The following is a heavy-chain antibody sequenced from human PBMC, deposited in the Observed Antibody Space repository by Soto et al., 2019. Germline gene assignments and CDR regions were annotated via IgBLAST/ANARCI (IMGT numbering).Heavy chain of an antibody. V-gene: IGHV4-4*02. CDR3: SRVTGHYYYGMDV. CDR2: IYHSGST. J-gene: IGHJ6*02. Sequence: QVQLQESGPELVKPSGTLSLTCAVSGGSISSSNWWSWVRQPPGKGLEWIGEIYHSGSTNYNPSLKSRVTISVDKSKNQFSLKLSSVPAADTAVYYCSRVTGHYYYGMDVWGQGTTVTVSS. D-gene: IGHD3-10*01. CDR1: GGSISSSNW.